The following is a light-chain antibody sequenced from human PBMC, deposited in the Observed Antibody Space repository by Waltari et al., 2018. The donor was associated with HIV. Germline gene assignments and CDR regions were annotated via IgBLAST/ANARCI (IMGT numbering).Light chain of an antibody. Sequence: EIVMTQSPATLSVSPGERANLSCRASQSVSSNLAWYQQKPGQAPRLLIYGASTRATGIPAMFSGSGSGTEFTLTISSLQSEDFAVYYCQQYNNWPPRHTFGQGTKLEIK. CDR3: QQYNNWPPRHT. CDR1: QSVSSN. J-gene: IGKJ2*01. CDR2: GAS. V-gene: IGKV3-15*01.